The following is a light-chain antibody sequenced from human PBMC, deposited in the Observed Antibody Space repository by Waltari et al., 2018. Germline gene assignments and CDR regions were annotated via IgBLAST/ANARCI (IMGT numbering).Light chain of an antibody. V-gene: IGLV2-11*01. CDR2: DVN. CDR3: CSYAGTFGVI. J-gene: IGLJ2*01. Sequence: QSALTQPRSVSGSPGQSVTVSCTGTTRAVGGYNSVSWYQQHPGKAPNLIIYDVNKRPSGVPDRFSGSKSGNKASLTVSGLQAEDEADYYCCSYAGTFGVIFGGGTKLTVL. CDR1: TRAVGGYNS.